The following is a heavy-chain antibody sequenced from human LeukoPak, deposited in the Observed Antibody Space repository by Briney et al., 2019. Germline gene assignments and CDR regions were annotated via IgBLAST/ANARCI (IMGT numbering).Heavy chain of an antibody. J-gene: IGHJ5*02. D-gene: IGHD6-6*01. CDR2: IYYSGST. V-gene: IGHV4-39*07. CDR3: ATGGEQLDNWFDP. Sequence: SETLSLTCTVSGGSISSSSYYWGWIRQPPGKGLEWIGSIYYSGSTYYNPSLKSRVTISLDTSKNQFSLKLSSVTAADTAIYYCATGGEQLDNWFDPWGQGTLVTVSS. CDR1: GGSISSSSYY.